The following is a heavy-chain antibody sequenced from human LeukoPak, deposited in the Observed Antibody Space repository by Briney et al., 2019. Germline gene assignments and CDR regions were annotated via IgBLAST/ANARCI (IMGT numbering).Heavy chain of an antibody. CDR3: ARDLSGVTGYTYGRGIDY. CDR1: GFTFSIYE. D-gene: IGHD5-18*01. Sequence: GGSLRLSCAAYGFTFSIYEMNWVRQAPGKGLEWVSYISSSSSTIYYADSVKGRFTISRDNAKNSLYLQMNSLRAEDTAVYYCARDLSGVTGYTYGRGIDYWGQGTLVTVSS. V-gene: IGHV3-48*01. CDR2: ISSSSSTI. J-gene: IGHJ4*02.